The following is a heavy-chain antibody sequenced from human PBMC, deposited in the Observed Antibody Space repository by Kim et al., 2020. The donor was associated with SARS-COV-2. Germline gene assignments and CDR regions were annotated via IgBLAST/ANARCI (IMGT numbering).Heavy chain of an antibody. J-gene: IGHJ3*02. D-gene: IGHD6-13*01. V-gene: IGHV3-21*01. Sequence: ADSLKGRFTIPRDNAKNSLYLQMNSLRAEDTAVYYCARLYSSSWYDAFDIWGQGTMVTVSS. CDR3: ARLYSSSWYDAFDI.